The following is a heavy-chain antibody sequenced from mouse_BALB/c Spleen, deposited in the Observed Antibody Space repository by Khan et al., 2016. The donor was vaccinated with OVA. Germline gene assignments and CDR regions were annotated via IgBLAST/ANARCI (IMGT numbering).Heavy chain of an antibody. D-gene: IGHD2-12*01. J-gene: IGHJ3*01. V-gene: IGHV2-6-7*01. Sequence: QVQLKESGPGLVAPSQSLSITCTVSGFSLTDYGVNWVRQPPGKGLEWLGMIWGDGNTDYYSALKSRLSISKDNSKSQVFLKMNSLQTDDTARYSCARDRCYSHRGFAYWGQGTLVTVSA. CDR3: ARDRCYSHRGFAY. CDR2: IWGDGNT. CDR1: GFSLTDYG.